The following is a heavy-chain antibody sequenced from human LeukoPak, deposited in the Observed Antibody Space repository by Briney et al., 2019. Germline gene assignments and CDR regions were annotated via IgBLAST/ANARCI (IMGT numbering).Heavy chain of an antibody. CDR3: ASGWLQLGYYYGMDV. CDR1: GGTFSSYA. D-gene: IGHD5-24*01. CDR2: IIPIFGTA. Sequence: SVKVSCKASGGTFSSYAISWVRQAPGQGLEWMGGIIPIFGTANYAQKFQGRVMITADESTSTAYMELSSLRSEDTAVYYCASGWLQLGYYYGMDVWGQGTTVTVSS. V-gene: IGHV1-69*01. J-gene: IGHJ6*02.